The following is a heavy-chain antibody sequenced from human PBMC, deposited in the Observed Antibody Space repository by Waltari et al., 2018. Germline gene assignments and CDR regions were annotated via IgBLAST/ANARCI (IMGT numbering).Heavy chain of an antibody. Sequence: QLQLQESGPGLVKPSETLSLTCTVSGGSISSSSYYWGWIRQPPGKGLEWIGSIDYSGSTYYNPSLKSRVTISVYTSKNQFSLKLSSVTAADTAVYYCARHDYGDYGFDYWGQGTLVTVSS. CDR1: GGSISSSSYY. D-gene: IGHD4-17*01. CDR2: IDYSGST. V-gene: IGHV4-39*01. J-gene: IGHJ4*02. CDR3: ARHDYGDYGFDY.